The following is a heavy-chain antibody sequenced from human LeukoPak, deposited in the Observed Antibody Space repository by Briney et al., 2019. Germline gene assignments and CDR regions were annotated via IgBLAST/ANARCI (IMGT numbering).Heavy chain of an antibody. V-gene: IGHV1-18*01. CDR1: GGTFSSYA. Sequence: ASVKVSCKASGGTFSSYAISWVRQAPGQGLEWMGWISAYNGNTNYAQKLQGRVTMTTDTSTSTAYMELRSLRSDDTAVYYCARVFPRYSGSYSAFDYWGQGTLVTVSS. CDR2: ISAYNGNT. CDR3: ARVFPRYSGSYSAFDY. D-gene: IGHD1-26*01. J-gene: IGHJ4*02.